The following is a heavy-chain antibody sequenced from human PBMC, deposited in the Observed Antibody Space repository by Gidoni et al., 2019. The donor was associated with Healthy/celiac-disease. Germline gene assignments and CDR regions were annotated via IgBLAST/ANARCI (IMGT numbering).Heavy chain of an antibody. J-gene: IGHJ4*02. CDR2: ISGSGGST. CDR3: AKDALTYYYDSSGYYYN. D-gene: IGHD3-22*01. CDR1: GFTFSSYA. V-gene: IGHV3-23*01. Sequence: EVQLLESGGGLVQPGGSLRLSCAASGFTFSSYAMSGVRQAPGKGLEWVSAISGSGGSTYYADSVKGRFTISRDNSKNTLYLQMNSLRAEDTAVYYCAKDALTYYYDSSGYYYNWGQGTLVTVSS.